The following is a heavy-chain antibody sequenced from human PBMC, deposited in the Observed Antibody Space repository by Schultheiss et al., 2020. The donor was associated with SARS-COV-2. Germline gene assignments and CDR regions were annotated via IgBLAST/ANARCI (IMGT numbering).Heavy chain of an antibody. V-gene: IGHV3-9*01. CDR2: ISWNSGSI. D-gene: IGHD3-16*01. J-gene: IGHJ3*02. Sequence: GGSLRLSCAASGFTFDDYAMHWVRQAPGKGLEWVSGISWNSGSIGYVDSVKGRFTISRDNAKNSLYLQMNSLRAEDTAVYYCAREALGGNAFDIWGQGTMVTVSS. CDR1: GFTFDDYA. CDR3: AREALGGNAFDI.